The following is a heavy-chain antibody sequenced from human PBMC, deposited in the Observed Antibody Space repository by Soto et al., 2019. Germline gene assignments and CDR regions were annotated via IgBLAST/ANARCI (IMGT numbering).Heavy chain of an antibody. CDR1: GFTFSRYG. CDR2: IWYDGSNK. Sequence: GGSLRLSCASSGFTFSRYGMHWFRQAPGNGLDWCAVIWYDGSNKYYADSVKGRFTISRDNSKNTLYLQMNSLRAEDTAVYYCARDATKMNGSGSYKARPRNYYYYGMDVWGQGTTVTVSS. CDR3: ARDATKMNGSGSYKARPRNYYYYGMDV. J-gene: IGHJ6*02. D-gene: IGHD3-10*01. V-gene: IGHV3-33*01.